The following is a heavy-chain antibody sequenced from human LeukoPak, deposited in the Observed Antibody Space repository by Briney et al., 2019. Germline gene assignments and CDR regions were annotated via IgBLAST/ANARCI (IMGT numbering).Heavy chain of an antibody. CDR2: IWYDGSNK. CDR3: ARGRGADYGGNSGYFDY. CDR1: GFTFSGFG. D-gene: IGHD4-23*01. J-gene: IGHJ4*02. Sequence: GKSLRLSGAASGFTFSGFGMHWVRQAPGKGLEWVAVIWYDGSNKYYADSVKGRFTISRDNPKNTLYVQMNSLRAEDTAVYYCARGRGADYGGNSGYFDYWGQGTLVTVSS. V-gene: IGHV3-33*01.